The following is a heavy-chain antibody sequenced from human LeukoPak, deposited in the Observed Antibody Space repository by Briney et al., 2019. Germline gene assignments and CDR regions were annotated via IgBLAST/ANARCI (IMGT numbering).Heavy chain of an antibody. D-gene: IGHD1-26*01. V-gene: IGHV3-23*01. J-gene: IGHJ4*02. Sequence: GGSLRLSCAASGFAFSSYTMNWVRQAPVKGLEWVATISGSGRNTYYADSVKGRFAISRDNSKNTLYLQMTSLRAEDTAVYFCAKDQSRVGGSDPFDDWGQGTLVIVSS. CDR2: ISGSGRNT. CDR1: GFAFSSYT. CDR3: AKDQSRVGGSDPFDD.